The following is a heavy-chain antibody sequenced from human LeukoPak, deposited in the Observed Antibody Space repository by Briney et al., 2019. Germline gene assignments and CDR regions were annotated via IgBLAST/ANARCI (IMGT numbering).Heavy chain of an antibody. Sequence: GGSLRLSCAASGFTFSSYGMHWVRQAPGKGLEWVAVISSDGSYKYYADSVKGRFTISRDNSRNTVFLQMNSLRGEDTAIYYCARVQGGGFRTADFWGQGTVVTVSS. CDR2: ISSDGSYK. CDR1: GFTFSSYG. V-gene: IGHV3-30*19. D-gene: IGHD3-10*01. J-gene: IGHJ4*02. CDR3: ARVQGGGFRTADF.